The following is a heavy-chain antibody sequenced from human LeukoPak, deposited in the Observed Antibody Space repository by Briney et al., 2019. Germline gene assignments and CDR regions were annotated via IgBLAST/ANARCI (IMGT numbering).Heavy chain of an antibody. J-gene: IGHJ4*02. Sequence: SETLSLTCTVSGGSISSYYWSWIRQPPRKGLEWIGYIYYSGSTNYNPSLKSRVTISVDTSKNQFSLKLSSVTAADTAVYYCARGYGAPSFDYWGQGTLVTVSS. CDR1: GGSISSYY. D-gene: IGHD4-17*01. CDR3: ARGYGAPSFDY. CDR2: IYYSGST. V-gene: IGHV4-59*08.